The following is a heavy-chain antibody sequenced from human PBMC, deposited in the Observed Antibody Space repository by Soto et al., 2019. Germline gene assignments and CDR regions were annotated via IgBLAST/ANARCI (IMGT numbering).Heavy chain of an antibody. J-gene: IGHJ4*02. Sequence: QPGGSLRLSCSASGFTFSSYAMHWVRQAPGKGLEYVSAISSNGGSTYYADSVKGRFTISRDNSKNTLYLQMSSLRAEDTAVYYCVKDHKPVDTAMVNDFDYWGQGTLVTVSS. V-gene: IGHV3-64D*08. CDR2: ISSNGGST. CDR1: GFTFSSYA. D-gene: IGHD5-18*01. CDR3: VKDHKPVDTAMVNDFDY.